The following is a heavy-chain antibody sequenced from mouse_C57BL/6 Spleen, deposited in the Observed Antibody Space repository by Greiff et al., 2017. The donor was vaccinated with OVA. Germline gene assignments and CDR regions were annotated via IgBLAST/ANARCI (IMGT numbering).Heavy chain of an antibody. J-gene: IGHJ3*01. Sequence: QLQHPGSELVKPGASVKMSCKASGYTFTSYWITWVKQRPGQGLEWIGDIYPGSGSTNYNEKFKSKATLTVDTSSSTAYMQLSSLTSEDSAVYYCAREEFAYWGQGTLVTVSA. CDR3: AREEFAY. CDR1: GYTFTSYW. V-gene: IGHV1-55*01. CDR2: IYPGSGST.